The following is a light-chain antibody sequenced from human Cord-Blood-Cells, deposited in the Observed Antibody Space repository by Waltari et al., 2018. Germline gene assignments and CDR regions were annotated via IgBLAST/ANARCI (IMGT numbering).Light chain of an antibody. CDR2: DVS. J-gene: IGLJ3*02. CDR3: SSYTSSSTWV. V-gene: IGLV2-14*03. Sequence: QSALTQPASVSGSPGPSITISCTGTSSDVGGYNYLSWYQQHPGKAPKLLIYDVSNRPSAVANRFSVSKSGNTASLTISGLQAENEADYYCSSYTSSSTWVFGGGTKLTVL. CDR1: SSDVGGYNY.